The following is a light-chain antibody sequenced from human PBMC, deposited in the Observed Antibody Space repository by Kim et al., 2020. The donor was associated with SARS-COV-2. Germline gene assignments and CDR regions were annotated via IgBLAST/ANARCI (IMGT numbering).Light chain of an antibody. Sequence: ATINCKSSQSVLYSSNNQNYLAWYQQKPGQPPKLLIYWASTREYGVPDRFSGSGSGTDFTLTISSLQAEDVAAYYCQQYYSTPYTFGQGTKLEI. CDR1: QSVLYSSNNQNY. CDR3: QQYYSTPYT. V-gene: IGKV4-1*01. J-gene: IGKJ2*01. CDR2: WAS.